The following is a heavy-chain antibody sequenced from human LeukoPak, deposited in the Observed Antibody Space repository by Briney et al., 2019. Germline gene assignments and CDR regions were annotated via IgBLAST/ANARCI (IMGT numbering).Heavy chain of an antibody. J-gene: IGHJ4*02. CDR2: IYHSGST. Sequence: GSLRLSCAASGFTFSSYGMTWVRQPPGKGLEWIGSIYHSGSTYYNPSLKSRVTISLDTSKNQFSLKLSSVTAADTAVYYCARDVSEGNGAISMLRGVRVHRRTYFDYWGQGTLVTVSS. CDR1: GFTFSSYG. D-gene: IGHD3-10*01. V-gene: IGHV4-38-2*02. CDR3: ARDVSEGNGAISMLRGVRVHRRTYFDY.